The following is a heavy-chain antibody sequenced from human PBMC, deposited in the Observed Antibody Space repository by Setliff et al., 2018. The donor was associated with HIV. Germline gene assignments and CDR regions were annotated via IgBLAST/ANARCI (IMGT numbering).Heavy chain of an antibody. D-gene: IGHD2-15*01. J-gene: IGHJ4*02. V-gene: IGHV4-39*02. CDR2: AHYTGNT. Sequence: SSETLSLTCTVSGGSITSSTYYWGWIRQPPGKGLEWIGTAHYTGNTYHNPSLKSRVTISVEVSKNQISLKLTAVTAADSAVYYCAREADGIDFWGQGTLVTSPQ. CDR3: AREADGIDF. CDR1: GGSITSSTYY.